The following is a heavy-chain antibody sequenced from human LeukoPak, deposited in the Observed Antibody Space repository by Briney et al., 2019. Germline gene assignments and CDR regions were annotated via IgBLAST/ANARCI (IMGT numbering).Heavy chain of an antibody. Sequence: GASVKVSCKASGYTFTTYGISWVRQAPGHGLEWMGWISTFNGHTNYAQSRQDRVTMTTDTSTSTVYMELSSLISDDTAVYYCARDYYGSGLSYYYYYMDVWGKGTTVTISS. V-gene: IGHV1-18*01. J-gene: IGHJ6*03. CDR3: ARDYYGSGLSYYYYYMDV. CDR1: GYTFTTYG. CDR2: ISTFNGHT. D-gene: IGHD3-10*01.